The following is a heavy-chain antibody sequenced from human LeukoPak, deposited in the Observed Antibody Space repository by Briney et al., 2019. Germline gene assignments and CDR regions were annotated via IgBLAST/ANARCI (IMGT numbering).Heavy chain of an antibody. CDR2: INTSGRST. CDR3: ARTFYYDSSGGAFDI. J-gene: IGHJ3*02. V-gene: IGHV1-46*01. Sequence: ASVKVSCKASGYTFTSYYIHWVRQAPGQGLEWMGIINTSGRSTTYAQKFQGRVTVTRDTSTSTVYMELSSLRSEDTAVYFCARTFYYDSSGGAFDIWGQGTMVTVSS. CDR1: GYTFTSYY. D-gene: IGHD3-22*01.